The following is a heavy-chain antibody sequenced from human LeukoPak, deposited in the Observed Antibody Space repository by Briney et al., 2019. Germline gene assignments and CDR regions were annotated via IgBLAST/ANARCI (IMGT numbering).Heavy chain of an antibody. Sequence: SETVSLTCTVSGGSISGFYWTWIRQPAGKGLEWIGRIYSSGNTNYNRSLKSRLTMSVDTSKNQFSLNLSSVTAADTAVYFCARENPPTYWGQGILVTVSS. V-gene: IGHV4-4*07. CDR2: IYSSGNT. CDR3: ARENPPTY. J-gene: IGHJ4*02. CDR1: GGSISGFY.